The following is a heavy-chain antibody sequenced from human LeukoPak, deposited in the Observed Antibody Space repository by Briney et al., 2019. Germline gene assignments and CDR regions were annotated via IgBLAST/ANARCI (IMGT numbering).Heavy chain of an antibody. CDR3: AREVSGSSIVVVVAATGYYGMDV. CDR2: ISAYNGNT. J-gene: IGHJ6*02. CDR1: GYIFTSYG. Sequence: ASVKVSCKASGYIFTSYGISWVRQAPGQGLEWMGWISAYNGNTNYAQKLQGRVTMTTDTSTSTAYMELRSLRSDDTAVYYCAREVSGSSIVVVVAATGYYGMDVWGQGTTVTVSS. V-gene: IGHV1-18*01. D-gene: IGHD2-15*01.